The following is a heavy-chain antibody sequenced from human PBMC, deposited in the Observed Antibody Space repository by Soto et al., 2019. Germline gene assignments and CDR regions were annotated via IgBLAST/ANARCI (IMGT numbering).Heavy chain of an antibody. Sequence: QVQVVQSGAEVKKPGASVTVSCKASGYTFTTYAIHWVRQAPGQSLEWMGWINTDNGNTYYSQKMQARVTITRDTSASTAYMEYTAVYYCARSRVRGGYYFDYWGQGALVTVSS. V-gene: IGHV1-3*04. CDR1: GYTFTTYA. CDR3: ARSRVRGGYYFDY. J-gene: IGHJ4*02. D-gene: IGHD3-16*01. CDR2: INTDNGNT.